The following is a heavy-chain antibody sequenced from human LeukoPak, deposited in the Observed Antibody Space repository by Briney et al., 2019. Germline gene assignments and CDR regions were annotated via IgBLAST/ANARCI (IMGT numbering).Heavy chain of an antibody. Sequence: GGSLRLSCAAYGFTFSSYWMSWVRQAQGKGLEWVANIKNDGGEKYYVDSVKGRFTISRDNAENSLYLHMNSLRAEDTAVYYCAREPRGVSYSAWGQGTLVTVSS. J-gene: IGHJ5*02. CDR3: AREPRGVSYSA. V-gene: IGHV3-7*01. D-gene: IGHD1-26*01. CDR2: IKNDGGEK. CDR1: GFTFSSYW.